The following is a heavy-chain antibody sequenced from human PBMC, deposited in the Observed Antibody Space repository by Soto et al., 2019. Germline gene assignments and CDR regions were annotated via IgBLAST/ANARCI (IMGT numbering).Heavy chain of an antibody. CDR3: ARCQMAGPDPPYGMDV. J-gene: IGHJ6*02. CDR2: INYDGSTI. CDR1: GFTFRNYE. Sequence: EVQLVQSGGGLVHPGGSLRLSCAASGFTFRNYEMNWVRQAPGKGLEGLSYINYDGSTIYYADSVKGRFTISRDNAKNLLYLQMNSLSAEDTAVYYCARCQMAGPDPPYGMDVWGQGTTVTVSS. V-gene: IGHV3-48*03. D-gene: IGHD6-19*01.